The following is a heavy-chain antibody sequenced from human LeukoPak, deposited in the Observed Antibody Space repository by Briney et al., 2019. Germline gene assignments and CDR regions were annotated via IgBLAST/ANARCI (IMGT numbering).Heavy chain of an antibody. CDR2: IIPILGIA. D-gene: IGHD4-17*01. V-gene: IGHV1-69*04. Sequence: SVKVSCKASGYTFTGYYMHWVRQAPGQGLEWMGRIIPILGIANYAQKFQGRVTITADKSTSTAYMELSSLRSEDTAVYYCARGPGGYGDYTFDYWGQGTLVTVSS. J-gene: IGHJ4*02. CDR3: ARGPGGYGDYTFDY. CDR1: GYTFTGYY.